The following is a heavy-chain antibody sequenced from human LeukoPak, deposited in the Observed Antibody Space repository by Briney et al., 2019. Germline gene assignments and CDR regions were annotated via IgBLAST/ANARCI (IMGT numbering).Heavy chain of an antibody. CDR2: IRYDGSNK. J-gene: IGHJ4*02. CDR1: GFTFSSYG. CDR3: AREGGGYYDSSGYYIYYFDY. Sequence: GGSLRLSCAASGFTFSSYGMHWVRQAPGKGLEWVAFIRYDGSNKYYADSVKGRFTISRDNSKNTLYLQMNSLRAEDTAVYYCAREGGGYYDSSGYYIYYFDYWGQGTLVTVSS. V-gene: IGHV3-30*02. D-gene: IGHD3-22*01.